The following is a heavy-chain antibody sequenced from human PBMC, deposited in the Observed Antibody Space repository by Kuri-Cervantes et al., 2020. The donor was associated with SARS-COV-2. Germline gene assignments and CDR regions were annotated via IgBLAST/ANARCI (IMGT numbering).Heavy chain of an antibody. D-gene: IGHD5-18*01. CDR1: GGSISSSSYY. Sequence: ESLKISCTVSGGSISSSSYYWGWIRQPPGKGLEWIGSIYYSGSTYYNPSLKSRVTISVDTSKNQFSLKLSSATAADTAVYYCAKSRGYSYGYQTRYYYYMDVWGKGTTVTVSS. CDR3: AKSRGYSYGYQTRYYYYMDV. J-gene: IGHJ6*03. CDR2: IYYSGST. V-gene: IGHV4-39*01.